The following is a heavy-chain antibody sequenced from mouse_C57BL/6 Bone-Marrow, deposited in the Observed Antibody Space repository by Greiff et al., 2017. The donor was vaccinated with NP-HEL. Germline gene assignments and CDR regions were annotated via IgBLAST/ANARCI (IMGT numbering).Heavy chain of an antibody. CDR3: ARPRRTTSRGYFDY. J-gene: IGHJ2*01. V-gene: IGHV5-17*01. D-gene: IGHD1-1*01. CDR2: ISSGSSTI. Sequence: EVMLVESGGGLVKPGGSLKLSCAASGFTFSDYGMHWVRQAPEKGLEWVAYISSGSSTIYYADTVKGRFTISRDNAKNTLFLQRTRLRSEDTAMYYCARPRRTTSRGYFDYWGQGTTLTVSS. CDR1: GFTFSDYG.